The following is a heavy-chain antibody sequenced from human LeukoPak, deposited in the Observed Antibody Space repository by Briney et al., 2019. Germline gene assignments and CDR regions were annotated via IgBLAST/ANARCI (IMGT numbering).Heavy chain of an antibody. J-gene: IGHJ5*01. CDR2: INTGGSA. V-gene: IGHV3-53*01. Sequence: GGSLRLSCAASGFLFSPNYMSWVRQAPGKGLEWVSVINTGGSAFYADSVKGRFTISRDNSNNTLYLQMNSLRAEDTAVYYCARVRRQVGSRWFDSWGQGILVTVSS. D-gene: IGHD1-26*01. CDR3: ARVRRQVGSRWFDS. CDR1: GFLFSPNY.